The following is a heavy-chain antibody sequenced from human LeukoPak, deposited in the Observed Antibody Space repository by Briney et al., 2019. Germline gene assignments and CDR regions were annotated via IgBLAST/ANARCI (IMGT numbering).Heavy chain of an antibody. CDR3: ARHPITDYYDSSGYLGGWLDP. Sequence: GESLKISCKGSGYSFTSYWIGWVRQMPGKGLEWMGIIYPGDSDTRYSPSFQGQVTISADKSISTAYLQWSSLKASDTAMYYCARHPITDYYDSSGYLGGWLDPWGQGTLVTVSS. CDR1: GYSFTSYW. J-gene: IGHJ5*02. D-gene: IGHD3-22*01. V-gene: IGHV5-51*01. CDR2: IYPGDSDT.